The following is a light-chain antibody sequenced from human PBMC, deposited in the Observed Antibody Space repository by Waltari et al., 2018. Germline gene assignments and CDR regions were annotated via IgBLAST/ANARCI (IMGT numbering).Light chain of an antibody. V-gene: IGLV2-11*01. CDR1: TSDIRGYKY. CDR3: CSYAGRYTSV. Sequence: QSALTQPRSVSGSPGQPVTLSRTGTTSDIRGYKYSSSSQQPPGKATKLVIYDGDKRPSGVPDRFSGSKAGNTASLTISGLQTDDDADYYCCSYAGRYTSVFGRGTRVTVL. J-gene: IGLJ2*01. CDR2: DGD.